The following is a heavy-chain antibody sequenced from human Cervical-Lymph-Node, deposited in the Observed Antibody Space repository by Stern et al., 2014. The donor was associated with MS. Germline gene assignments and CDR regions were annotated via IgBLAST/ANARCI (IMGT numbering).Heavy chain of an antibody. D-gene: IGHD4-17*01. J-gene: IGHJ6*02. CDR2: IYPGDSDT. CDR3: ARHQVSYGDYVPYYYYGMDV. V-gene: IGHV5-51*01. CDR1: GYSFTSYW. Sequence: EVQLVESGAEVKKPGESLKISCKGSGYSFTSYWIGWVRQMPGKGLEWMGIIYPGDSDTRYSPSFQGQVTISADKSISTAYLQWSSLKASDTAMYYCARHQVSYGDYVPYYYYGMDVWGQGTTVTVSS.